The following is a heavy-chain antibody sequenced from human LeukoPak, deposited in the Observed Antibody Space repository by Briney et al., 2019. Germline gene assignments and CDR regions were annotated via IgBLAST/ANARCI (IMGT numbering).Heavy chain of an antibody. V-gene: IGHV4-39*07. CDR2: IYYSGST. D-gene: IGHD3-22*01. Sequence: PSETLSLTCTVSGGSISSSSYYWGWIRQPPGKGLEWIGSIYYSGSTYYNPSLKSRVTISVDTSKNQFSLKLSSVTAADTAVYYCARVPHCDSNGCYDGGRYCEHWGQGTLVTVSS. J-gene: IGHJ4*02. CDR3: ARVPHCDSNGCYDGGRYCEH. CDR1: GGSISSSSYY.